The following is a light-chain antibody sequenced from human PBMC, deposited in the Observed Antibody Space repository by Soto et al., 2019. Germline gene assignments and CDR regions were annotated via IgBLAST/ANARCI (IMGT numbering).Light chain of an antibody. CDR2: TAS. CDR3: QERGRWPRAA. CDR1: QSLSSNY. Sequence: EIVLTQSPGTLSLSPGERATLSCRASQSLSSNYLAWYQHKPGQAPRLLIHTASYRATGVPARFSGSGSHTDFTLTISSLEPEDVAVYYCQERGRWPRAAFGGGTRVDIK. V-gene: IGKV3-11*01. J-gene: IGKJ4*01.